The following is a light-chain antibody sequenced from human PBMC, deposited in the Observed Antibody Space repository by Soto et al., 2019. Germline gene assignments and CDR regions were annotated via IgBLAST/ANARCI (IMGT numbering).Light chain of an antibody. CDR3: QQYNNYWT. J-gene: IGKJ1*01. Sequence: DIQMTQSPSTLSASVGDRVTITCRASQSISYWLAWDQQKPGKAPNLLIYKASSLESGVPSRFSGSGSGTEFTLTISSLQPDDVATYYCQQYNNYWTFGQGTKVDIK. CDR1: QSISYW. V-gene: IGKV1-5*03. CDR2: KAS.